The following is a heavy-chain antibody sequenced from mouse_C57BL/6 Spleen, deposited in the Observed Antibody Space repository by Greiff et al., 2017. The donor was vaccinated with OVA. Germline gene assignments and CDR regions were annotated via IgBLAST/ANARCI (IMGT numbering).Heavy chain of an antibody. CDR3: ARSVYDYDDGGFAY. V-gene: IGHV1-52*01. CDR2: IDPSDSET. Sequence: VQLQQPGAELVRPGSSVKLSCKASGYTFTSYWMHWVKQRPIQGLEWIGNIDPSDSETHYNQKFKDKATLTVDKSSSTAYMQLSSLTSEDSAVYYCARSVYDYDDGGFAYWGQGTLVTVSA. D-gene: IGHD2-4*01. CDR1: GYTFTSYW. J-gene: IGHJ3*01.